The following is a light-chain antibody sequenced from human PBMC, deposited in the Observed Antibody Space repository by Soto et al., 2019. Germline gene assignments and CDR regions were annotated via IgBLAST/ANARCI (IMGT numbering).Light chain of an antibody. CDR2: AAS. CDR3: QQSYSAPYT. Sequence: DIQMTQSPSSLSASVGDRFTITCRASQSIRYYLNWYQQKPGKAPNLLIYAASSVQSGVPSRFSGSGSGTDFTLTISSLQPEDFATYYCQQSYSAPYTFGQGTKLEIK. V-gene: IGKV1-39*01. J-gene: IGKJ2*01. CDR1: QSIRYY.